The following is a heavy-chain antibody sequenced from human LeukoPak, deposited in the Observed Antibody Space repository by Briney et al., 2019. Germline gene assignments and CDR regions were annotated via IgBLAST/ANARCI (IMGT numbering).Heavy chain of an antibody. Sequence: GGSLRLSCAASGFTFDDYAMHWVRQAPGKGLEWVSGISWNSGSIGYADSVKGRFTISRDNAKNSLYLQMNSLRAEDTAVYYCAKGNQPVDYWGQGTLVTVSS. CDR2: ISWNSGSI. CDR3: AKGNQPVDY. J-gene: IGHJ4*02. V-gene: IGHV3-9*01. CDR1: GFTFDDYA. D-gene: IGHD2-2*01.